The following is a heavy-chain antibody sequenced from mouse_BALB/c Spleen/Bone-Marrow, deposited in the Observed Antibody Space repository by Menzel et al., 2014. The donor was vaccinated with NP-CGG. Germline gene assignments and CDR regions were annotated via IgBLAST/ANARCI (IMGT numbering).Heavy chain of an antibody. D-gene: IGHD1-2*01. V-gene: IGHV1-80*01. J-gene: IGHJ2*01. CDR1: GYAFSAYW. CDR2: IYPGDGDT. Sequence: QVQLKESGAELVRPGSSVKISCKASGYAFSAYWMNWVKQRPGQGLEWIGQIYPGDGDTNYNGKFKGKATLTADKSSSTAYMQPSSLTSEDSAVYFCTRSTATFDYWGQGTTLTVSS. CDR3: TRSTATFDY.